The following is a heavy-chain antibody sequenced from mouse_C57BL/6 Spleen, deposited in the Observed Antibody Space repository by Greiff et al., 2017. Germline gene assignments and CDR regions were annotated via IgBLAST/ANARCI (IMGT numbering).Heavy chain of an antibody. J-gene: IGHJ4*01. V-gene: IGHV1-55*01. CDR3: AIIYYGNYGYAMDY. CDR2: IYPGRGST. D-gene: IGHD2-1*01. Sequence: QVQLKQPGAELVKPGASVKMSCKASGYTFTSYWITWVKQRPGQGLEWIGDIYPGRGSTNYNEKFKSKATLTVDTSSSTAYMQLSSLTSEDSAVYYCAIIYYGNYGYAMDYWGQGTSVTVSS. CDR1: GYTFTSYW.